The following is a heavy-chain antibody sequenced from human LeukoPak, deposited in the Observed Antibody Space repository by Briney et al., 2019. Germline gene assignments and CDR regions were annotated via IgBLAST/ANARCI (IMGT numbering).Heavy chain of an antibody. J-gene: IGHJ4*02. D-gene: IGHD1-26*01. Sequence: AGSLSLSCAAYAFTATSYAMSWVRQAPGKGLEWVSATSASGGSTTYADSVKGRFTISRDTSMNTRYLQMTRLTSEDTAVSYCAKNSGRGSYYDFDSWGQGTLVTVSS. V-gene: IGHV3-23*01. CDR1: AFTATSYA. CDR3: AKNSGRGSYYDFDS. CDR2: TSASGGST.